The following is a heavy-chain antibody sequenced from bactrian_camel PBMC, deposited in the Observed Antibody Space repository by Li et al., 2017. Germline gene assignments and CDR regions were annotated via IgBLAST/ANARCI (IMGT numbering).Heavy chain of an antibody. CDR2: INSGGSTT. J-gene: IGHJ7*01. CDR1: TLTLSSYW. V-gene: IGHV3S25*01. D-gene: IGHD6*01. Sequence: QLVESGGDLVQPGGSLRLSCAASTLTLSSYWMYWVRQAPGKGLEWVSSINSGGSTTYYADSVKGRFTISQDNDKNTVYLQMDSLTPADSGVYYCVRDLIGASWYGMDYWGKGTQVTVS.